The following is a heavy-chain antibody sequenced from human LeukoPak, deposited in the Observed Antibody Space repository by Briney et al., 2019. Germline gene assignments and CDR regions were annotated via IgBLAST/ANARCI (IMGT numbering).Heavy chain of an antibody. V-gene: IGHV1-8*01. CDR1: GYTFTSYD. J-gene: IGHJ5*02. Sequence: ASVKVSCKASGYTFTSYDINWVRQATGQGLEWKGWMNPNSGNTGYAQKFQGRVTMTRNTSISTAYMELSSLRSEDTAVYYCARGLVPANWFDPWGQGTLVTVSS. CDR3: ARGLVPANWFDP. D-gene: IGHD2-2*01. CDR2: MNPNSGNT.